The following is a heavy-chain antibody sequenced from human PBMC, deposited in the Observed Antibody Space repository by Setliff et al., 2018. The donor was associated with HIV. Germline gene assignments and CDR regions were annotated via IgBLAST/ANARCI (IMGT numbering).Heavy chain of an antibody. D-gene: IGHD6-13*01. CDR2: ISGSGDFR. CDR1: GFTFSGYE. V-gene: IGHV3-48*03. J-gene: IGHJ3*01. Sequence: LRLSCAASGFTFSGYEMNWVRLAPGKGLEWVSYISGSGDFRAYADSVKGRFTISRDNAKNSLYLQMNSLRVDDTAIYYCARDLYGVSGTAFDVWGQGTMVTVSS. CDR3: ARDLYGVSGTAFDV.